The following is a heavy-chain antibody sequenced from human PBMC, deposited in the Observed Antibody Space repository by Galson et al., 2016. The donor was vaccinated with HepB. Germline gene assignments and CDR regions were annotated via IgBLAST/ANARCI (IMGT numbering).Heavy chain of an antibody. J-gene: IGHJ3*02. V-gene: IGHV4-59*01. CDR2: IYYSGST. CDR1: GGSISSYY. Sequence: SETLSLTCTVSGGSISSYYWSWIRQPPGKGLEWIGYIYYSGSTNYNPSLKSRVTISVGTSKNQFSLKLSSVTASDTAVYYCVRRLTGYDAFDIWGQGTMVTVSS. CDR3: VRRLTGYDAFDI. D-gene: IGHD3-9*01.